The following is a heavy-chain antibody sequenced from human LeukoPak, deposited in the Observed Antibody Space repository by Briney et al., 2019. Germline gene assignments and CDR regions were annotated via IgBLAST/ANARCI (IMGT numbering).Heavy chain of an antibody. Sequence: PGGSLRLSCEASGVTFSSYVMSWVRQAPGKGPEWVSGISGSGGGTYYADSVKYRFLVSRDNSKDTLYLQMFNLRVEDTGVYYCTKDCCNYFFDSWGQGTRVIVSP. J-gene: IGHJ4*02. V-gene: IGHV3-23*01. D-gene: IGHD1-7*01. CDR2: ISGSGGGT. CDR3: TKDCCNYFFDS. CDR1: GVTFSSYV.